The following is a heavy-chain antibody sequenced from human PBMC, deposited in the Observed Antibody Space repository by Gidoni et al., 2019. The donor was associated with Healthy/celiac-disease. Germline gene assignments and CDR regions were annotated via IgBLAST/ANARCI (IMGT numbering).Heavy chain of an antibody. CDR1: GFTFSSYW. V-gene: IGHV3-74*01. J-gene: IGHJ3*02. CDR2: INSDGSRT. Sequence: EVQLVESGGGLVQPGGSLRLSCAASGFTFSSYWMHWVRQAPGKGLVWVSRINSDGSRTSEADSVKDRFTISRDNAKNTLYLQMNSLRAEDTAVYYCARVFPDYYDSSGYYSFAFDIWGQGTMVTVSA. D-gene: IGHD3-22*01. CDR3: ARVFPDYYDSSGYYSFAFDI.